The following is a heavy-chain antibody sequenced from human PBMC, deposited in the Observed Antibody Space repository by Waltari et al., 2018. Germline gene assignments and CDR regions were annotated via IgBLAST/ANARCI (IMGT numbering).Heavy chain of an antibody. CDR2: ITSDGSTT. Sequence: EVQLVESGGGLVQPGGSLRLSCAASGFTFTSYWMHWVRQAPGKGLVWLSLITSDGSTTSYGDSVKGRFTSSRDNAKNTLYLQMNSLRAEDTAVYYCSAGTVYWGQGILVTVSS. J-gene: IGHJ4*02. CDR1: GFTFTSYW. CDR3: SAGTVY. V-gene: IGHV3-74*01. D-gene: IGHD1-26*01.